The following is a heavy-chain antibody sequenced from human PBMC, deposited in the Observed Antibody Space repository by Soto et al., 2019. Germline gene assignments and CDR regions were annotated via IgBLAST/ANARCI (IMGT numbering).Heavy chain of an antibody. Sequence: QVQLVQSGAEVKKPGASVKVSCKASGYTFTSYDINWVRQATGQGLEWIGWMSAKTGNTGYAQNFQGRVTMTRNPSSSLPHMELSSLSSEDTAVYYGARGPPDGGFDLWGQGTLVPVSS. CDR2: MSAKTGNT. J-gene: IGHJ4*02. D-gene: IGHD2-15*01. V-gene: IGHV1-8*01. CDR3: ARGPPDGGFDL. CDR1: GYTFTSYD.